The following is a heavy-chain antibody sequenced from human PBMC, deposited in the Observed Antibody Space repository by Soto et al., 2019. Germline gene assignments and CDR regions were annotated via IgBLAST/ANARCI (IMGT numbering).Heavy chain of an antibody. J-gene: IGHJ4*02. V-gene: IGHV1-2*04. CDR1: GYTFTGYY. Sequence: ASVKVSCKASGYTFTGYYMHWVRQAPGQGLEWMGWINPNSGGTNYAQKFQGWVTMTRDTSISTAYMELSRLRSDDTAVYYCARAFPATVTTIPYFDYWGQGTLVTVSS. CDR3: ARAFPATVTTIPYFDY. CDR2: INPNSGGT. D-gene: IGHD4-17*01.